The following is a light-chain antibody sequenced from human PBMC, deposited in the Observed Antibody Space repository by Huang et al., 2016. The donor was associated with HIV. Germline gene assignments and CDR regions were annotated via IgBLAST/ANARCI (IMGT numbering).Light chain of an antibody. CDR2: AAS. V-gene: IGKV1-39*01. Sequence: DIQMTQSPSSLSASVGDRVIITCRASQSISSYLNWYQQQPVKAPNLLIYAASSLQSGVPSRFSGSGSGTDFTLTIRSLQPEDLATYYCQQSYSNTFTFGAGTKVDVK. CDR1: QSISSY. J-gene: IGKJ3*01. CDR3: QQSYSNTFT.